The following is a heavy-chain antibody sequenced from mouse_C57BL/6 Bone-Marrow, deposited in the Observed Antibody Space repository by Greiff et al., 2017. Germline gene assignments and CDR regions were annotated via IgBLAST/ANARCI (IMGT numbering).Heavy chain of an antibody. V-gene: IGHV1-64*01. CDR1: GYTFTSYW. J-gene: IGHJ4*01. D-gene: IGHD1-1*01. CDR2: IHPNSGST. CDR3: ARHYYGSSLYYYAMDY. Sequence: QVQLQQPGAELVKPGASVKLSCKASGYTFTSYWMHWVKQRPGQGLEWIGMIHPNSGSTNYNEKFKSKATLTVDKSSRTAYMQLSSLTSEDSAVYYCARHYYGSSLYYYAMDYWGQGTSVTVSS.